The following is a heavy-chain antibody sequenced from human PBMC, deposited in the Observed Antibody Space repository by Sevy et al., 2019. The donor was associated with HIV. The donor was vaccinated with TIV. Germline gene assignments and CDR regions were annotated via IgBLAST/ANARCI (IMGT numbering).Heavy chain of an antibody. CDR2: MNPNSGNT. V-gene: IGHV1-8*01. Sequence: ASVKVSCKASGYTFTSYDINWVRQATGQGLEWMGWMNPNSGNTGYAQKFQGRVTMTRNTSISTAYMELSSLRSEDTAVYYCARTNKKLLFNPDYYYYYYMDVWGKGTTVTVSS. CDR1: GYTFTSYD. CDR3: ARTNKKLLFNPDYYYYYYMDV. J-gene: IGHJ6*03.